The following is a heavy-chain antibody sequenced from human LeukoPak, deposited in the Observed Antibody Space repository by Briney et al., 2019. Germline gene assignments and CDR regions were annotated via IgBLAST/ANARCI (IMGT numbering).Heavy chain of an antibody. CDR3: VSQTGTAIDY. J-gene: IGHJ4*02. D-gene: IGHD1-7*01. CDR2: IYYSGST. V-gene: IGHV4-39*01. Sequence: PSETLSLTCTVSGGPISSSSYYWGWIRQPPGKGLEWIGSIYYSGSTYYNPSLKSRVTISVDTPKNQFSLKLSSVTAADTAVYYCVSQTGTAIDYWGQGTLVTVSS. CDR1: GGPISSSSYY.